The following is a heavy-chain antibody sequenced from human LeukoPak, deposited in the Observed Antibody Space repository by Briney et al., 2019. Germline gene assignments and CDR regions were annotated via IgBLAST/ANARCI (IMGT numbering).Heavy chain of an antibody. V-gene: IGHV4-4*07. CDR2: IYTSGST. D-gene: IGHD3-10*01. CDR1: GGSISSYY. J-gene: IGHJ6*02. CDR3: ARCGDYYGSGSYRIEYYYGMDV. Sequence: SETLSLTCTVSGGSISSYYWSWIRQPAGKGLEWIGRIYTSGSTNYNPSLKSRVTMSVETSKNQFSLKLSSVTAADTAVYYCARCGDYYGSGSYRIEYYYGMDVWGQGTTVTVSS.